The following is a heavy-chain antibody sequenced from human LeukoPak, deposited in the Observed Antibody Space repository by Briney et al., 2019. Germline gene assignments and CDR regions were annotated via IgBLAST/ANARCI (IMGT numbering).Heavy chain of an antibody. CDR3: ARGGGRYRSNAFDI. V-gene: IGHV1-8*01. CDR2: MNPNSGNT. CDR1: GYTFTSYD. J-gene: IGHJ3*02. D-gene: IGHD3-16*02. Sequence: GASVKVPCKASGYTFTSYDINLVRQATGRGLEWMGWMNPNSGNTGYAQKFQGRVTMTRNTSISTAYMELSSLRSEDTAVYYCARGGGRYRSNAFDIWGQGTMVTVSS.